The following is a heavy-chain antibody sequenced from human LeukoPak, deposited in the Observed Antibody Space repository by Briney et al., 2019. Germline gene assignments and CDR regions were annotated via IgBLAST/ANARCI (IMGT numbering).Heavy chain of an antibody. CDR2: ISGSGGST. J-gene: IGHJ4*02. V-gene: IGHV3-23*01. CDR3: AKDTDFYESSGFPVDY. Sequence: GGSLRLSCAASGFTFSSYAMSWVRQAPGKGLEWVSAISGSGGSTYYADSVKGRFTISRDDSKNTLYLQMNSLRAEDTAVYYCAKDTDFYESSGFPVDYWGQGTLGTVSS. D-gene: IGHD3-22*01. CDR1: GFTFSSYA.